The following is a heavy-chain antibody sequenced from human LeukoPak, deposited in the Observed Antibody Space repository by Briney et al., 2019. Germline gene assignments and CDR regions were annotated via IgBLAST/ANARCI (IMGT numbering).Heavy chain of an antibody. Sequence: SETLSLTCAVYGGSFSGYYWSWIRQPPGKGLEWIGEINHSGSTNYNPSLKSRVTISVDTSKSQFSLKLSSVTAADTAVYYCAINSYYDSSGYPDHDAFDIWGQGTMVTVSS. J-gene: IGHJ3*02. D-gene: IGHD3-22*01. CDR3: AINSYYDSSGYPDHDAFDI. CDR1: GGSFSGYY. CDR2: INHSGST. V-gene: IGHV4-34*01.